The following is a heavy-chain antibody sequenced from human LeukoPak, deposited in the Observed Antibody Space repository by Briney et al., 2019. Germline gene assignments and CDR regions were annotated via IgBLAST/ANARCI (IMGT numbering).Heavy chain of an antibody. Sequence: SETLSLTCAVSGGSISSGGYSWSWIRQPPGKGLEWIGYIYYSGSTYYNPSLKSRVTISVDTSKNQFSLKLSSVTAADTAVYYCARARYPHDHWYFDLWGRGTLVPVSS. CDR3: ARARYPHDHWYFDL. D-gene: IGHD1-14*01. CDR2: IYYSGST. CDR1: GGSISSGGYS. V-gene: IGHV4-30-4*07. J-gene: IGHJ2*01.